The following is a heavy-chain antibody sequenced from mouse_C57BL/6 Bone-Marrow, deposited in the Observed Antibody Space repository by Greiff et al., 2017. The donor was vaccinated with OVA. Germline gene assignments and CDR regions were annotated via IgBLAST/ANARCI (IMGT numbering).Heavy chain of an antibody. CDR3: ARPLLLRYWYFDV. Sequence: VQLQQPGAELVMPGASVKLSCKASGYTFTSYWMHWVKQRPGQGLEWIGEIDPSDSYTNYNQKFKGKSTLTVDKSSSTAYMQLSSLTSEDSAVYYCARPLLLRYWYFDVWGTGTTVTVSS. V-gene: IGHV1-69*01. CDR1: GYTFTSYW. J-gene: IGHJ1*03. D-gene: IGHD1-1*01. CDR2: IDPSDSYT.